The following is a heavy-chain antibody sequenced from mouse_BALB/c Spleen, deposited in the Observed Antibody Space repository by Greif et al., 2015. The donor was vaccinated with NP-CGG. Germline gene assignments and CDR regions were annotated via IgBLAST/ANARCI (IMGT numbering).Heavy chain of an antibody. CDR1: GYTFSSYW. CDR3: ASRYYY. J-gene: IGHJ3*01. CDR2: ILPGSGST. D-gene: IGHD1-1*01. V-gene: IGHV1-9*01. Sequence: QVQLQQSGAELMKPGASVKISCKATGYTFSSYWIEWVKQKPGHGLEWIGEILPGSGSTNYNEKFKGKATFTTDTSSNTASMQLSVLTSEVSPVYYFASRYYYWGQGTLVTVSA.